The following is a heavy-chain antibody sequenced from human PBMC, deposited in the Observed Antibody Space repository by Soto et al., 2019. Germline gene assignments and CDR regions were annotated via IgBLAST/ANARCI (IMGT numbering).Heavy chain of an antibody. CDR3: ARGDNSGWYYWFDP. V-gene: IGHV1-8*01. CDR2: MNPNNGNT. Sequence: ASVKVSCKASGYTFTSYDINWVRQATGQGLEWMGWMNPNNGNTNYAQKLQGRVTMTTDTSMSTAYMELRSLRSDDTAVYYCARGDNSGWYYWFDPWGQGSLVTVSS. CDR1: GYTFTSYD. J-gene: IGHJ5*02. D-gene: IGHD6-19*01.